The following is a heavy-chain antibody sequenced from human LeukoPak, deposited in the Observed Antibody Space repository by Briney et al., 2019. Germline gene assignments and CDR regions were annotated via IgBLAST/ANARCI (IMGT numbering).Heavy chain of an antibody. CDR3: ASSVITTPCGFDY. J-gene: IGHJ4*02. Sequence: GESLKISCKGSGYSFTSYWIGWVRQMPGKGLEWMGVIYPGDSDTRYSPSFQGQVTISADKSISTAYLQWSSLKASDTAMYYCASSVITTPCGFDYWGQGTLVTVSS. CDR1: GYSFTSYW. CDR2: IYPGDSDT. D-gene: IGHD3-22*01. V-gene: IGHV5-51*01.